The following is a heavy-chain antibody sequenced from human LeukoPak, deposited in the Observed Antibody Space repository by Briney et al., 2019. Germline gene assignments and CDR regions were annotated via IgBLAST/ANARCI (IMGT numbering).Heavy chain of an antibody. CDR1: GFTFSSYS. J-gene: IGHJ4*02. D-gene: IGHD3-9*01. V-gene: IGHV3-21*01. CDR2: ISSSSSYI. Sequence: PGGSLRLSCAASGFTFSSYSMNWVRQAPGKGLEWVSSISSSSSYIYYADSVKGRFTISRDNAKNSLYLQMNSLRAEDTAVYYCARDLDYDILTGYYDYCGQGTLVTVSS. CDR3: ARDLDYDILTGYYDY.